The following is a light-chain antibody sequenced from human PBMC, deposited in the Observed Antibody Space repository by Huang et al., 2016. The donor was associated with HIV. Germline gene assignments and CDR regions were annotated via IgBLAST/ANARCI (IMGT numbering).Light chain of an antibody. J-gene: IGKJ3*01. CDR2: GAS. V-gene: IGKV3-20*01. Sequence: EIVLTQSPGTLSLSPGHTATLSCRASQSVTSSYLAWYQQKPGQAPRLLIYGASSRATRIPDRCSGSGSGTDYTLTISSLEPEDFAMYFCQHYGRSPPFTFGPGTKVDIK. CDR3: QHYGRSPPFT. CDR1: QSVTSSY.